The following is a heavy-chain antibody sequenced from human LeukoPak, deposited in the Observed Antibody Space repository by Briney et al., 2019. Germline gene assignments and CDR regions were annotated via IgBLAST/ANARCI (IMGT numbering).Heavy chain of an antibody. D-gene: IGHD1-14*01. J-gene: IGHJ3*02. Sequence: SETLSLTCTVSGGSISDYYYNCIRQPPGKGLEWIAYFYYRGTTNYNPSLKSRVTISVDTSKNQFSLKLSSVTAADTAVYYCATSVEPPHAFDIWGQGTLVTVSS. CDR2: FYYRGTT. V-gene: IGHV4-59*01. CDR1: GGSISDYY. CDR3: ATSVEPPHAFDI.